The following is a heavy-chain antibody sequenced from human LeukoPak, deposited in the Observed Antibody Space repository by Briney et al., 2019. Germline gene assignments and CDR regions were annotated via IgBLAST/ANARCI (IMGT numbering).Heavy chain of an antibody. Sequence: GGSLRLSCAASGFSFSNYNINWVRQAPGKGLEWVSSISTSSTYIFYADSVKGRFTISRDNAKDSLYLQMNSLRADDTAVYYCATGKHYYDSSGYYFYYFDYWGQGTLVTVSS. CDR3: ATGKHYYDSSGYYFYYFDY. D-gene: IGHD3-22*01. V-gene: IGHV3-21*01. CDR1: GFSFSNYN. CDR2: ISTSSTYI. J-gene: IGHJ4*02.